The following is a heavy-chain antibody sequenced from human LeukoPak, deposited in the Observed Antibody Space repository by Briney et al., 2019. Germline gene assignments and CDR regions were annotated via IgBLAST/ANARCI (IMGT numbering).Heavy chain of an antibody. J-gene: IGHJ6*02. CDR2: IYYSGST. Sequence: SETLSLTCTVSGGSISSYYWSWIRQPPGKGLKWIGYIYYSGSTNYNPSLKSRVTISVDTSKNQFSLKLSSVTAADTAAYYCARHTYYYYGMDVWGQGTTVTVSS. CDR3: ARHTYYYYGMDV. V-gene: IGHV4-59*08. CDR1: GGSISSYY.